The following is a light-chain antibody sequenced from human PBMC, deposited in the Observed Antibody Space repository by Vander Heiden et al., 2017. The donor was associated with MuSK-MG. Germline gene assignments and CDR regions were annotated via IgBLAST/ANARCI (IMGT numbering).Light chain of an antibody. CDR2: NAL. J-gene: IGKJ4*01. CDR3: HQDGSAPHT. CDR1: QSFTGSTYF. Sequence: EVVLTQSPGTLSLSPGERATLSCRASQSFTGSTYFLAWYQQKPGQAPRLLFYNALRRATGTPDRFSGSGSGTDFTLTISRLEPEDFAVYYCHQDGSAPHTFGGGTKVEIK. V-gene: IGKV3-20*01.